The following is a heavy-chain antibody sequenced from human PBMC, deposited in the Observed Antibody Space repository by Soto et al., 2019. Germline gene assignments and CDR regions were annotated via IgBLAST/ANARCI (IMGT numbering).Heavy chain of an antibody. Sequence: PSETLSLTCTVSGFSISSYYWSWIRQPPGKGLEWIGFIYYTGSTNYNPSLKSRVTISVDTSKNQFSLKLSSVTAEDTAIYYCAREGITGITSWFDPWGQGTLVTVSS. CDR3: AREGITGITSWFDP. CDR2: IYYTGST. CDR1: GFSISSYY. D-gene: IGHD1-20*01. J-gene: IGHJ5*02. V-gene: IGHV4-59*08.